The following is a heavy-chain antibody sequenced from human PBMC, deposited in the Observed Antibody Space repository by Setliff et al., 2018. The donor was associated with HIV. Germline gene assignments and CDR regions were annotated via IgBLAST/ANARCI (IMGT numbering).Heavy chain of an antibody. CDR1: GASISSGGYY. Sequence: SETLSLTCTVSGASISSGGYYWSWIRQHPGKGLEWIGYIYYSGSTYYNPSLKSRVTISVDTSKNQFSLKLSSATAADTAVYYCARGDRWFGEHYFDYWGQGTLVTGSS. D-gene: IGHD3-10*01. V-gene: IGHV4-31*03. J-gene: IGHJ4*02. CDR3: ARGDRWFGEHYFDY. CDR2: IYYSGST.